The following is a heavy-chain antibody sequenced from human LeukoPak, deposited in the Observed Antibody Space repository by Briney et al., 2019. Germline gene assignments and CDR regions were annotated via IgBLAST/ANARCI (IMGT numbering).Heavy chain of an antibody. Sequence: GGSLRLSCAASGFTVSSNYMSWVRQAPGKGLEWVSVIYSGGSTYYADSVKGRFTISRDNSKNTLYLQMNSLRAEDTAVYYCAKLLVGATIAFDIWGQGTMVTVSS. CDR3: AKLLVGATIAFDI. CDR2: IYSGGST. V-gene: IGHV3-53*01. CDR1: GFTVSSNY. D-gene: IGHD1-26*01. J-gene: IGHJ3*02.